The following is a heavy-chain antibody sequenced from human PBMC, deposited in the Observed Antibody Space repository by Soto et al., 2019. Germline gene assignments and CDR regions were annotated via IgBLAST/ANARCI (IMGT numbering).Heavy chain of an antibody. D-gene: IGHD3-22*01. CDR3: ARYPSSGYYYFDY. CDR2: VDYRGNT. CDR1: GDSISTSAYY. V-gene: IGHV4-39*01. Sequence: SETLSLTCTVSGDSISTSAYYWGWIRQPPGKGLEWIGSVDYRGNTYYNPSLKSRVTISVDTAKNQFSLRLSSVTAADTAVYYCARYPSSGYYYFDYWGQGTLVTVSS. J-gene: IGHJ4*02.